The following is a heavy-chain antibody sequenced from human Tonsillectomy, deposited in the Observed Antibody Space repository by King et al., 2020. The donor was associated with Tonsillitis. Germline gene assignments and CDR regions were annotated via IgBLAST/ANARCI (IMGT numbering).Heavy chain of an antibody. Sequence: VQLVESGGGLVQPGGSLRLSCAASGFTFSSYSMNWVRQAPEKGLEWVSYISSSSSTLYYADSVKGRFTISRDNAKNSLYLQMNSLRAEDTAVYYCARDLRATPFDYWGQGTLVTVSS. CDR2: ISSSSSTL. CDR1: GFTFSSYS. D-gene: IGHD5-12*01. CDR3: ARDLRATPFDY. V-gene: IGHV3-48*01. J-gene: IGHJ4*02.